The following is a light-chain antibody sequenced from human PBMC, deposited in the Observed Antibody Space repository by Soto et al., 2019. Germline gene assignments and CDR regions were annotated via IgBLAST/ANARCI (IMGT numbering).Light chain of an antibody. Sequence: EIVMTQSPATLSVSPGERATLSCRASQSVSSNLAWYQQKPGQAPRLLISGASTRATGIPARFSGSGSGTEFTLTISRLQSEDFAVYYWQQYNNWPPWTFGQETQVEIK. CDR1: QSVSSN. CDR3: QQYNNWPPWT. V-gene: IGKV3-15*01. CDR2: GAS. J-gene: IGKJ1*01.